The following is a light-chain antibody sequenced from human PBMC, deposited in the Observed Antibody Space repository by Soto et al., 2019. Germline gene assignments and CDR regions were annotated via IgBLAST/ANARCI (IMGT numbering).Light chain of an antibody. CDR1: QSVSSSY. V-gene: IGKV3-20*01. Sequence: EIVFTECPRILYLSPGERATLSCRASQSVSSSYLAWYQQKPGQAPRLLIYGASSRATGIPDRFSGSGSGTDFTLTISRLEPEDFAVYYCQQYGSSPWAFGQGTKVDI. CDR3: QQYGSSPWA. J-gene: IGKJ1*01. CDR2: GAS.